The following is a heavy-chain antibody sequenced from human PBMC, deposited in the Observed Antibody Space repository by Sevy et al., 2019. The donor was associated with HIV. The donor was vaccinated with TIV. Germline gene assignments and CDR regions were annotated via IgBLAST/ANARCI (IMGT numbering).Heavy chain of an antibody. D-gene: IGHD2-21*02. V-gene: IGHV3-23*01. Sequence: GGSLRLSCAASGFTFSSNAMSWVRQAPGKGLEWVSIISDSGGSTIYAGSVKGRFTIARDNSKNTVYLKMNNVRVEDTAVDYGAKGRGPNGGGDCYSRVLDYWGQGTLVTVSS. CDR3: AKGRGPNGGGDCYSRVLDY. J-gene: IGHJ4*02. CDR2: ISDSGGST. CDR1: GFTFSSNA.